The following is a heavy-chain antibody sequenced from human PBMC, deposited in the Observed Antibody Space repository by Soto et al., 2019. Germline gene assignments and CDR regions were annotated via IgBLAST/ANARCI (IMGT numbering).Heavy chain of an antibody. D-gene: IGHD6-13*01. CDR1: GYTFTSYG. Sequence: QVQLVQSGAEVKKPGASVKVSCKASGYTFTSYGITWVRQXXXXGLEWMGWINTYNGNTNYAQKLQGRVTMTTDTSTSTXYMEXRXLRSDDXAVYYCAREPAAGDWFDPWGQGTLVTVSS. V-gene: IGHV1-18*01. CDR2: INTYNGNT. CDR3: AREPAAGDWFDP. J-gene: IGHJ5*02.